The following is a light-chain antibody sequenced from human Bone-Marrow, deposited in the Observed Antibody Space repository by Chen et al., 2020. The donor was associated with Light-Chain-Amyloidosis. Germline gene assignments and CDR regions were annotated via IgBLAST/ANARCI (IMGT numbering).Light chain of an antibody. CDR2: DVS. Sequence: QSAMTQPASVSGPHGQSHTISCTGTSSDIGVYNYVSWYQQHPGKAPRLIIYDVSDRPSGVSSRFSGSKSGNTASLTISGLQAEDEAYYHCSSYSSSTSWVFGGGTNLAVL. CDR3: SSYSSSTSWV. J-gene: IGLJ3*02. V-gene: IGLV2-14*03. CDR1: SSDIGVYNY.